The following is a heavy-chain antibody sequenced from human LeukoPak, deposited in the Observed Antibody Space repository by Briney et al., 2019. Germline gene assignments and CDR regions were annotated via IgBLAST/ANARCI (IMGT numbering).Heavy chain of an antibody. D-gene: IGHD2-2*01. CDR1: GGSISSYC. CDR3: ASSTVPAAMDYAFDI. V-gene: IGHV4-59*08. CDR2: IYYSGST. J-gene: IGHJ3*02. Sequence: NPSETLSLTCTVSGGSISSYCWSWIRQPPGKGLEWIGYIYYSGSTNYNPSLKSRVTISVDTSKNQFSLKLSSVTAADTAVYYCASSTVPAAMDYAFDIWGQGTMVTVSS.